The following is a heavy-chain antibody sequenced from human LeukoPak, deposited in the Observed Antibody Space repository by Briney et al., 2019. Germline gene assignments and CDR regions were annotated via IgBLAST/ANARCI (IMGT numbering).Heavy chain of an antibody. CDR1: GYTFTGYY. D-gene: IGHD6-19*01. CDR3: ARSYSSGWYPGY. CDR2: INPNSGGT. J-gene: IGHJ4*02. V-gene: IGHV1-2*06. Sequence: ASVKVSCKASGYTFTGYYMHWVRQAPGQGLEWMGRINPNSGGTNYAQKFQGRVTTTRDTSISTAYMELSRLRSDDTAVYYCARSYSSGWYPGYWGQGTLVTVSS.